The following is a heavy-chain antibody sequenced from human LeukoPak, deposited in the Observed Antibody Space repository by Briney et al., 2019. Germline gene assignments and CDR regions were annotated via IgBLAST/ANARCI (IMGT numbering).Heavy chain of an antibody. CDR3: AKVITMRSDFDY. J-gene: IGHJ4*02. CDR1: GFSFSSYG. Sequence: GGSLRLSCAASGFSFSSYGMHWVRQAPGKGLEWVAFIRCDGSNKYYADSVKGRFTISRDNSKDTLYLQMNSLRAEDTAVYYCAKVITMRSDFDYWGQGTLVTVSS. V-gene: IGHV3-30*02. CDR2: IRCDGSNK. D-gene: IGHD3-22*01.